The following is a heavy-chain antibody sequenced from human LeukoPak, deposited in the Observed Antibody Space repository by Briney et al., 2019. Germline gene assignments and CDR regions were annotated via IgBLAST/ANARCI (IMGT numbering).Heavy chain of an antibody. J-gene: IGHJ3*02. V-gene: IGHV3-30-3*01. CDR3: AREYRSYSYGRGALDI. CDR2: ISYDGSKE. CDR1: GFTFSSYV. D-gene: IGHD3-16*01. Sequence: PGGSLRLSCAASGFTFSSYVMFWVRQAPGKGLERVAVISYDGSKEYYADSLKGRFTISRDNSKNTLYLQMNSLRAEDTALYYCAREYRSYSYGRGALDIWGQGTMVTVS.